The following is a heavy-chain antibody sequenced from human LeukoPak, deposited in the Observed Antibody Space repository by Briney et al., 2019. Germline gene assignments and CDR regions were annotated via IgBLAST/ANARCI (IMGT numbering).Heavy chain of an antibody. V-gene: IGHV1-18*01. CDR2: ISAYNGNT. CDR1: GYTFTSYG. Sequence: PRASVTVSCKASGYTFTSYGISWVRQAPGQGLEWMGWISAYNGNTNYAQKLQGRVTMTTDTSTSTAYMELRSLRSDDTAVYYCARSGQWLGEEGFTSDAFDIWGQGTMVTVSS. D-gene: IGHD6-19*01. J-gene: IGHJ3*02. CDR3: ARSGQWLGEEGFTSDAFDI.